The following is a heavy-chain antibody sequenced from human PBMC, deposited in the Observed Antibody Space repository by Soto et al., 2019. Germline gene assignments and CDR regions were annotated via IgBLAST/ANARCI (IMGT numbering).Heavy chain of an antibody. CDR2: IIPIFGTA. CDR1: GGTFSSYA. CDR3: ARGGSSGWYWGAFDI. Sequence: QVQLVQSGAEVKKPGSSVKVSCKASGGTFSSYAISWVRQAPGQGLEWMGGIIPIFGTANYAQKFQGRVTSTADETKSTAYMELSSLRSEDTAVYYCARGGSSGWYWGAFDIWGQGTMVTVSS. J-gene: IGHJ3*02. V-gene: IGHV1-69*12. D-gene: IGHD6-19*01.